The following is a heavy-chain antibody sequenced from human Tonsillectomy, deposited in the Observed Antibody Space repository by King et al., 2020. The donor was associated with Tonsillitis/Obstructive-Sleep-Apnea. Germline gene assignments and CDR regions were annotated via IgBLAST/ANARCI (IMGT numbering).Heavy chain of an antibody. J-gene: IGHJ6*03. CDR1: GFTFGDYA. CDR2: IRSKPYGGTT. V-gene: IGHV3-49*04. CDR3: TRDVGIAAAGYYYYYMDV. D-gene: IGHD6-25*01. Sequence: EVQLVESGGGLVQPGRSLRLSCTASGFTFGDYAVNWVRQAPGKGLEWVGFIRSKPYGGTTEYAASVKGRFTISRDDSKSIAYLQMNSLKTEDTAVYYCTRDVGIAAAGYYYYYMDVWGKGTTVTVSS.